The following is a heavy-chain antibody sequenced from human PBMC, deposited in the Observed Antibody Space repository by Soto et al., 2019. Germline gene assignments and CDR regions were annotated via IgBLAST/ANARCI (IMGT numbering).Heavy chain of an antibody. D-gene: IGHD6-13*01. V-gene: IGHV4-31*03. CDR1: GGSVSSGAYY. Sequence: SETLSLTCTVSGGSVSSGAYYWGWVRPNPGKGLEWIGYIHYGGNTYYNSSLMSRVIISIDTSQNQSSLLFSFVTAAAAAVYFCARVSATGTRCFGPWGQGTKVTVSS. J-gene: IGHJ5*02. CDR3: ARVSATGTRCFGP. CDR2: IHYGGNT.